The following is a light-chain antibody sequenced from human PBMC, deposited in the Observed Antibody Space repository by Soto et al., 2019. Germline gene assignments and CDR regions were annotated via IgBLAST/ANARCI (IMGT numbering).Light chain of an antibody. V-gene: IGKV1-9*01. CDR1: QGISSY. Sequence: DIQLTHSPSFLSASVGDIVTITCRASQGISSYLAWYQQKSGKAPKLLISTASTLQSGVPSRFSGSGSGTEFTLTISSLQPEDFATYYCQQLNSYPLTFGGGTKVDIK. CDR3: QQLNSYPLT. J-gene: IGKJ4*01. CDR2: TAS.